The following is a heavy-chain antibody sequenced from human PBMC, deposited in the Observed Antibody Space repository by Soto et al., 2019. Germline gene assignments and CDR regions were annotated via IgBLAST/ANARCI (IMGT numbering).Heavy chain of an antibody. CDR3: ARDQLSSGLYVWFDP. J-gene: IGHJ5*02. Sequence: HVQLQESGPGLVKPSEPLSLTCTVSGGSISTYYWSWIRQPPGKGLEWIGYIYYDGSTSYNPSLRSRVTISVDTSKNQFSLILSSVTSADTAVYYCARDQLSSGLYVWFDPWGQGTLVTVSS. V-gene: IGHV4-59*01. CDR2: IYYDGST. D-gene: IGHD6-25*01. CDR1: GGSISTYY.